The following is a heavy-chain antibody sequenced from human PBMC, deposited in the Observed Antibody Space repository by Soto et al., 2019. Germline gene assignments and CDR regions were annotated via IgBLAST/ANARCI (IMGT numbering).Heavy chain of an antibody. CDR1: GGAFSGYY. V-gene: IGHV4-34*01. CDR3: ARDKITGLVDY. J-gene: IGHJ4*02. D-gene: IGHD2-8*02. CDR2: INHSGST. Sequence: QVQLQQWGAGLLKPSETLSLTCAVYGGAFSGYYWTWIRQPPGTGLEWIGEINHSGSTNYNPSLKSRGTISVATAKNQLSLKLTSVTAADTAVYYCARDKITGLVDYWGQGTLVTVSS.